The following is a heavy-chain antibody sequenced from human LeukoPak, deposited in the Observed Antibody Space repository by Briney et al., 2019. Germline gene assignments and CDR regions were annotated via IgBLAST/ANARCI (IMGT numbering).Heavy chain of an antibody. CDR3: ARVRYGSGSYFRLNYYYYMDV. D-gene: IGHD3-10*01. J-gene: IGHJ6*03. Sequence: SETLSLTCTVSGGSISSYYWSWIRQPPGKGLEWIGEINHSGSTNYNPSLKSRVTMSVDTSKNQFSLKLSSVTAADTAVYYCARVRYGSGSYFRLNYYYYMDVWGKGTTVTISS. CDR1: GGSISSYY. V-gene: IGHV4-34*01. CDR2: INHSGST.